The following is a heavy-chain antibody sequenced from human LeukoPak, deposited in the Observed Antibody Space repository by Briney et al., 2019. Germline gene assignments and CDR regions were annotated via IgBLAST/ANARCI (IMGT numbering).Heavy chain of an antibody. CDR1: GYTFGDYG. D-gene: IGHD3-3*02. CDR2: TNRRGDIT. Sequence: GGSLRLSCAASGYTFGDYGMSWVRQVPGKGLEWVSGTNRRGDITGYADFVKGRFTISRDNAKNSLYLQMNSLRAEDTAVYYCAREKSFLEWLSTGRRDGYYMDVWGKGTTVTVSS. V-gene: IGHV3-20*04. CDR3: AREKSFLEWLSTGRRDGYYMDV. J-gene: IGHJ6*03.